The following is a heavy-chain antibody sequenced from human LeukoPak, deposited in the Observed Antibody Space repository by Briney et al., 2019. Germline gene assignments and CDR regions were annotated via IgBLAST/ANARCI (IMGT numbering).Heavy chain of an antibody. CDR2: IDPSDSYT. CDR1: GYSFTSYW. CDR3: ARHSGPLEALDI. V-gene: IGHV5-10-1*01. Sequence: GESLKISCKGSGYSFTSYWISWVLQKPGKGLQWRGRIDPSDSYTYYSPSFQGHVTISADKSISTAHLQWSSLKASDTAMYYCARHSGPLEALDIWGQGKMVTDSS. D-gene: IGHD6-13*01. J-gene: IGHJ3*02.